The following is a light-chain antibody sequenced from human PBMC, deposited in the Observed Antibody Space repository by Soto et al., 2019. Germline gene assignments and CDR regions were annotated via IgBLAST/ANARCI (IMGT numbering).Light chain of an antibody. V-gene: IGKV3-20*01. CDR3: QQYGSSGT. CDR1: QSVGSK. CDR2: DAS. Sequence: ERVMTQSQATLSVSPGERATLSWRARQSVGSKLAWYQQKPGQAPRLLISDASKRATGIPDRFSGSGSGTDFTLTISRLQPEDFAVYYCQQYGSSGTFSQGTKVDIK. J-gene: IGKJ1*01.